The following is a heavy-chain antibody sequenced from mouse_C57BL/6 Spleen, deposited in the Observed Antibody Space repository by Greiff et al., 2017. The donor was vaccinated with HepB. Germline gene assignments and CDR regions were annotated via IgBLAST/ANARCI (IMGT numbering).Heavy chain of an antibody. V-gene: IGHV2-6*03. CDR2: IWSDGST. D-gene: IGHD1-1*01. CDR3: ARDYGSSQPDYAMDY. CDR1: GFSLTSYG. J-gene: IGHJ4*01. Sequence: QVQLKESGPGLVAPSQSLSITCTVSGFSLTSYGVHWVRQPPGKGLEWLVVIWSDGSTTYNSALKSRLSISKDNSKSQVFLKMNSLQTDDTAMYYCARDYGSSQPDYAMDYWGQGTSVTVSS.